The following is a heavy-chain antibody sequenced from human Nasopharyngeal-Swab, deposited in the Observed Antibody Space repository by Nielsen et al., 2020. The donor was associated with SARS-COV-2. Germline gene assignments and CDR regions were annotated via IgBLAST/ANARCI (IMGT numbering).Heavy chain of an antibody. CDR2: VYNSGST. CDR1: GGSISNYY. CDR3: ARVVYDFWSGYPDY. J-gene: IGHJ4*02. D-gene: IGHD3-3*01. Sequence: SETLSLTCTVSGGSISNYYWTWIRQPPGKGLEWIGFVYNSGSTTYNPSLKSRVTISVDTSKNQFSLKLSSVTAADTAVYYCARVVYDFWSGYPDYWGQGTLVTVSS. V-gene: IGHV4-59*01.